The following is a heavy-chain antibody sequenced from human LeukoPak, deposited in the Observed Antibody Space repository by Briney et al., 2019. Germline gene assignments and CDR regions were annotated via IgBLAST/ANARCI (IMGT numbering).Heavy chain of an antibody. D-gene: IGHD2-2*01. CDR2: IYYSGST. CDR3: ARIVVPAAYEYYMDV. CDR1: GGSISSYY. V-gene: IGHV4-59*01. J-gene: IGHJ6*03. Sequence: SETLSPTCTVSGGSISSYYWSWIRQPPGKGLEWIGYIYYSGSTNYNPSLKSRVTISVDTSKNQFSLKLSSVTAADTAVYYCARIVVPAAYEYYMDVWGKGTTVTVSS.